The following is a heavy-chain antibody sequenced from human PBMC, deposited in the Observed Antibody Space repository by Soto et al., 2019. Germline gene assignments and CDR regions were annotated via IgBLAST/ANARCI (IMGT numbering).Heavy chain of an antibody. D-gene: IGHD3-10*01. J-gene: IGHJ6*02. V-gene: IGHV1-3*01. CDR3: ARDQLARNYYYGMDV. Sequence: KFQGRVTITRDTSASTAYMELSSLRSEDTAVYYCARDQLARNYYYGMDVWGQGTMVTVSS.